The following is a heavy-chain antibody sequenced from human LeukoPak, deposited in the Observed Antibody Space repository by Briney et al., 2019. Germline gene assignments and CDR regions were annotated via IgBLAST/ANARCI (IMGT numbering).Heavy chain of an antibody. CDR3: ARLGTSATYFDL. J-gene: IGHJ4*02. CDR1: GYIIIRNR. Sequence: AESLKISSKGSGYIIIRNRLCVGRQMPGEGLEWMAIIYPGDSDTRYSPSFQGQVTISADKSISTAYLQWSSLTASDTAMYYCARLGTSATYFDLWGQGTLVTVSS. V-gene: IGHV5-51*01. D-gene: IGHD2-15*01. CDR2: IYPGDSDT.